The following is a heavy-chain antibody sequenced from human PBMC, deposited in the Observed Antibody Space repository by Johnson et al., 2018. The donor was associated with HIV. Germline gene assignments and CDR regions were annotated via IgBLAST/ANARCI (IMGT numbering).Heavy chain of an antibody. CDR2: IRYDGSDK. V-gene: IGHV3-30*02. CDR3: AKATTGSDAFDI. Sequence: QVQLVESGGGVVQPGGSLRLSCVASGFTFSRFGMHWVRQAPGKGLEWVAFIRYDGSDKYYADSVKGRFTISRDNSKNTLYLQMNSLRAEDTAVYYCAKATTGSDAFDIWGQGTMVTVSS. J-gene: IGHJ3*02. D-gene: IGHD1-1*01. CDR1: GFTFSRFG.